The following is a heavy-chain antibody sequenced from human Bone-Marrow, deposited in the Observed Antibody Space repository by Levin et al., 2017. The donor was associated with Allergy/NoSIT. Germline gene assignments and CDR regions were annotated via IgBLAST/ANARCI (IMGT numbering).Heavy chain of an antibody. V-gene: IGHV3-23*01. CDR1: GFTFGSYA. CDR2: IGGRGGTT. D-gene: IGHD2-15*01. Sequence: GGSLRLSCAASGFTFGSYALSWVRQAPGKGLEWVSVIGGRGGTTFYADSVKGRFTISRDNSKNTLFLQMHSLRAEDTAVYYCAREYCSGSNCNVRYFDYWGQGTLVTVSA. CDR3: AREYCSGSNCNVRYFDY. J-gene: IGHJ4*02.